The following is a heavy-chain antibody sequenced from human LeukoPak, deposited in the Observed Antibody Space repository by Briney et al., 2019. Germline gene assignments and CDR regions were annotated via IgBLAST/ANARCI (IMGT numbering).Heavy chain of an antibody. J-gene: IGHJ4*02. D-gene: IGHD4-17*01. CDR1: GVSFSTYY. V-gene: IGHV4-34*01. CDR2: VNHSGYT. Sequence: MASETLSPTCDVSGVSFSTYYWSWIRQSPEKGLEWIGEVNHSGYTNYNPSLKGRVTISVDTSKNQFSLKLSSVTAADTAVYYCARQLYGSDYWGQGTLVTVSS. CDR3: ARQLYGSDY.